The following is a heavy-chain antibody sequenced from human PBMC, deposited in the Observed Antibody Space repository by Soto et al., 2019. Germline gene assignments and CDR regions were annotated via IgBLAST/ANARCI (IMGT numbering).Heavy chain of an antibody. Sequence: SETLSLTCSVSGGSIINSRFYWAWIRKPPGEGLEWIGSIYHTGNAYYNPSLKSRVTIFVDTSKNQFSLKLTSVTAADTALYYCARDYFDSSDYTTNWFDPWGQGTLVT. V-gene: IGHV4-39*01. CDR3: ARDYFDSSDYTTNWFDP. CDR1: GGSIINSRFY. CDR2: IYHTGNA. J-gene: IGHJ5*02. D-gene: IGHD3-22*01.